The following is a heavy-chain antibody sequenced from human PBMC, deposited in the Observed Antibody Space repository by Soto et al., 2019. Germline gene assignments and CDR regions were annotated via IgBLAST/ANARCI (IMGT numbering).Heavy chain of an antibody. D-gene: IGHD3-10*01. V-gene: IGHV4-59*08. CDR3: ARSLNYGSGSYYSPYYYYGMDV. CDR1: GGSISSYY. Sequence: PSETLSLTCTVSGGSISSYYWSWIRQPPGKGLEWIGYIYYSGSTNYNPSLKSRVTISVDTSKNQFSLKLSSVTAADTAVYYCARSLNYGSGSYYSPYYYYGMDVWGQGTTVTVSS. CDR2: IYYSGST. J-gene: IGHJ6*02.